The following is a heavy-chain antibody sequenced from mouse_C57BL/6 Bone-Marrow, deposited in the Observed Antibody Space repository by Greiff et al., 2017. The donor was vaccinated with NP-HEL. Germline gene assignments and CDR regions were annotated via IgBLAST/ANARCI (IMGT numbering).Heavy chain of an antibody. J-gene: IGHJ1*03. D-gene: IGHD1-1*01. CDR1: GFTFSDFY. Sequence: EVKLMDSGGGLVQSGRSLRLSCATSGFTFSDFYMEWVRQAPGKGLEWIAASRNKANDYTTEYSASVKGRFIVSRDTSQSILYLQMNALRAEDTAIYYCARDAHYGSSHWYFDVWGTGTTVTVSS. V-gene: IGHV7-1*01. CDR2: SRNKANDYTT. CDR3: ARDAHYGSSHWYFDV.